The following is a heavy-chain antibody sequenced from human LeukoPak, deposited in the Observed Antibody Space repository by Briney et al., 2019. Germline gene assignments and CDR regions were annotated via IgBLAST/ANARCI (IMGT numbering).Heavy chain of an antibody. Sequence: GGSLRLSCAASGFTFRDFYMNWIRQAPGKGLEWVAYIGPSGTIMNYADSVKGRFTVSRDNAENSLYLHMNSLRAEDTAVYYCTRDPRLCDYWGQGTLVTVSS. CDR2: IGPSGTIM. CDR1: GFTFRDFY. J-gene: IGHJ4*02. CDR3: TRDPRLCDY. V-gene: IGHV3-11*01.